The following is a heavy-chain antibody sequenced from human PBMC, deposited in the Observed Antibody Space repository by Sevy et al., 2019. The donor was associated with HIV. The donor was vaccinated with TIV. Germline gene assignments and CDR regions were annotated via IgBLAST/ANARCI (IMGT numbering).Heavy chain of an antibody. V-gene: IGHV4-59*08. CDR2: IYYTGST. CDR3: AGAPPVRSGDDSLNWLDP. CDR1: GGSISAYY. Sequence: SETLSLTCTVSGGSISAYYWSWLRQPPGKGLEYIGDIYYTGSTYYNPSLKSRVTISVDTSTNQFSLNLRSVTAVDTAVCYCAGAPPVRSGDDSLNWLDPWGQGILVTVSS. J-gene: IGHJ5*02. D-gene: IGHD5-12*01.